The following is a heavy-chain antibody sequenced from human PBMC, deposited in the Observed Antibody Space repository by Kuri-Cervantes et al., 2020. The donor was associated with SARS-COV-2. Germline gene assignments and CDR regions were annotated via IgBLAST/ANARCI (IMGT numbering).Heavy chain of an antibody. D-gene: IGHD3-9*01. J-gene: IGHJ4*02. V-gene: IGHV4-39*01. CDR1: GGSISSSSYY. CDR2: IYYSGST. Sequence: GSLRLSCTVSGGSISSSSYYWGWIRQPPGKGLEWIGSIYYSGSTYYNPSLKSRVTISVDTSKNQFSLKLSSVTAADTAVYYCARGGDDILTGYPAYFDYWGQGTLVTVSS. CDR3: ARGGDDILTGYPAYFDY.